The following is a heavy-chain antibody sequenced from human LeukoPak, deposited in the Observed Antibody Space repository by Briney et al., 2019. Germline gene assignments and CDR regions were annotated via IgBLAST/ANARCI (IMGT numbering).Heavy chain of an antibody. CDR2: IYYSGST. Sequence: SETLSLTCTVSGGSISSGDYYWSWIRQPPGKGLEWIGYIYYSGSTYYNPSLKSRVTISVDTSKNQFSLKLSSVTAADTAVYYCARALPSMKVRDGYFDYWGQGTLVTVSS. J-gene: IGHJ4*02. CDR1: GGSISSGDYY. V-gene: IGHV4-30-4*08. D-gene: IGHD3-22*01. CDR3: ARALPSMKVRDGYFDY.